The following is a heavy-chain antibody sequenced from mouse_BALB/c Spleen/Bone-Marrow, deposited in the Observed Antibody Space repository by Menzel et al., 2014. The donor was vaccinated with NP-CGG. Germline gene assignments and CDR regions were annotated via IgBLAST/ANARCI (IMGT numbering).Heavy chain of an antibody. V-gene: IGHV2-2*02. CDR2: IWGGGST. CDR3: ARGNYGAWFTH. J-gene: IGHJ3*01. Sequence: VQLQQSGPGLVQPSQRLSITCTVSGFSLIKHGVHWIRQSPGKGLEWLGVIWGGGSTDYNAAFISRLSISKDNSKSQVVFKINSLEVNDRAMYYCARGNYGAWFTHWGQGTLVTVSA. D-gene: IGHD2-1*01. CDR1: GFSLIKHG.